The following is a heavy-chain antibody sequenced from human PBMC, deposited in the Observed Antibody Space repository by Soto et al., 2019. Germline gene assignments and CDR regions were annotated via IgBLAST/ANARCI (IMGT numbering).Heavy chain of an antibody. D-gene: IGHD2-2*01. CDR3: AREGRGYCSSTSCPGI. V-gene: IGHV3-7*01. Sequence: GGSLRLSCAASGFTFSNYWMSWVRQAPGKGLEWVANIKQDGSERYYVDSVKGRFTISTDKAKNSLYLQMNSLRAEDTAVYYCAREGRGYCSSTSCPGIWGQGTLVTVSS. CDR2: IKQDGSER. J-gene: IGHJ4*02. CDR1: GFTFSNYW.